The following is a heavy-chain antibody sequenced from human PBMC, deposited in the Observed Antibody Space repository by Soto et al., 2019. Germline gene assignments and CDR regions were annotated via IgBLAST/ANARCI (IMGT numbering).Heavy chain of an antibody. CDR1: CGSISGXXXX. D-gene: IGHD1-20*01. CDR2: VFYTGFT. J-gene: IGHJ4*02. CDR3: ATSQKGYNWNYFDH. V-gene: IGHV4-39*01. Sequence: ETLSXTCAVXCGSISGXXXXXGWLRQSPXXGPXWIGSVFYTGFTSYNPSLESRVSVSVDTSXXXFSLKVSGVSAADTAVYYCATSQKGYNWNYFDHWGQGALVTSPQ.